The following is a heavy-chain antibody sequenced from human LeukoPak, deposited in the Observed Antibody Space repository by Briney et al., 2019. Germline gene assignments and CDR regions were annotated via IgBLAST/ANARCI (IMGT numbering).Heavy chain of an antibody. J-gene: IGHJ3*02. D-gene: IGHD6-13*01. CDR3: ASAAGAFDM. CDR2: IWSDGSHK. V-gene: IGHV3-33*01. Sequence: QSGGSLRLSCAASGFTFSKYGMHWIRQAPGKGLEWVAVIWSDGSHKYYADSMKGRFTISRDNSKNMVYLQMNSLRVEDTAVYYCASAAGAFDMWGQGTLVTVSS. CDR1: GFTFSKYG.